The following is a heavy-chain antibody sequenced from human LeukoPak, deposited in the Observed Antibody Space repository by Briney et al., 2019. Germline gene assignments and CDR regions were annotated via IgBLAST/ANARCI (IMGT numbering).Heavy chain of an antibody. J-gene: IGHJ3*02. D-gene: IGHD3-22*01. Sequence: SETLSLTCAVSGGSISSSNWWSWVRRPPGKGLEWIGEIYHSGSTNYNPSLKSRVTISVDKSKNQFSLKLSSVTAADTAVYYCASGFMGYDRSGYYDDAFDIWGQGTMVTVSS. V-gene: IGHV4-4*02. CDR3: ASGFMGYDRSGYYDDAFDI. CDR2: IYHSGST. CDR1: GGSISSSNW.